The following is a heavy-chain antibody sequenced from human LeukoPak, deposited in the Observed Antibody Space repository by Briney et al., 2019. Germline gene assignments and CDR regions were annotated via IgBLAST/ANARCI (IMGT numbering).Heavy chain of an antibody. CDR3: ARINYYDSSGIDY. CDR1: GGFISSGGYY. Sequence: PSETLSLTCTVSGGFISSGGYYWSWIRQHPGKGLEWIGYIYYSGSTYYNPSLKSRVTISVDTSKNQFSLKLSSVTAADTAVYYCARINYYDSSGIDYWGQGTLVTVSS. V-gene: IGHV4-31*03. D-gene: IGHD3-22*01. J-gene: IGHJ4*02. CDR2: IYYSGST.